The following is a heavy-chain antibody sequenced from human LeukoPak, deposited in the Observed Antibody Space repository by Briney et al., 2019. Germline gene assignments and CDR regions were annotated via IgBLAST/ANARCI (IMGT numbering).Heavy chain of an antibody. CDR3: ARGYSSGWADNWFDP. J-gene: IGHJ5*02. V-gene: IGHV4-4*07. D-gene: IGHD6-19*01. CDR1: GGSISSYY. CDR2: IYTSGST. Sequence: SETLSLTCSVSGGSISSYYWSWIRQPAGKGLEWIGRIYTSGSTNYNPSLKSRVTMSVDTSKNQFSLKLSSVTAADTAVYYCARGYSSGWADNWFDPWGQGTLVTVSS.